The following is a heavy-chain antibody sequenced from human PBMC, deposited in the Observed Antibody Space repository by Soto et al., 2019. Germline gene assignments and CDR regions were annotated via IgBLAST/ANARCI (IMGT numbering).Heavy chain of an antibody. CDR1: GFTFSTYS. CDR3: ARADFGDSQEAFAI. D-gene: IGHD2-21*02. Sequence: EVQLVESGGGLVQPGGSLRLSCAASGFTFSTYSMNWVRQTPGKGLAWVSYITSTSSTIYYTDSVKGRFTVSRDNAKSSLYLQMNSLRAEDTAIYYCARADFGDSQEAFAIWGQGTMVTVSS. CDR2: ITSTSSTI. V-gene: IGHV3-48*01. J-gene: IGHJ3*02.